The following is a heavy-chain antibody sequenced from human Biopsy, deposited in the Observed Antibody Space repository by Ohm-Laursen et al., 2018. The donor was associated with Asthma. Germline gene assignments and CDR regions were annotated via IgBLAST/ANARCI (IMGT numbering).Heavy chain of an antibody. J-gene: IGHJ3*02. V-gene: IGHV3-30*03. CDR1: GFVFSQCG. CDR2: VSSDGHNK. CDR3: ARQSGHDYGGSSAFDT. Sequence: SLRLSCAASGFVFSQCGMHWARQGPGKGLEWVALVSSDGHNKYYEDSVKGRFTISRDNSKNRLYLQINSLRVEDSAVYYCARQSGHDYGGSSAFDTWGQGTMVAVSS. D-gene: IGHD4-23*01.